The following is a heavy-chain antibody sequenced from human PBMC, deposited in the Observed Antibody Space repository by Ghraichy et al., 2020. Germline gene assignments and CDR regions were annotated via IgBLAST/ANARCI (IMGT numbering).Heavy chain of an antibody. CDR3: ARSVGGRFPDV. D-gene: IGHD3-3*01. J-gene: IGHJ6*04. V-gene: IGHV4-59*01. CDR1: GGSISSYY. CDR2: IYYSGGT. Sequence: LSLTCTVSGGSISSYYWSWIRQPPGKGLEWLGYIYYSGGTNYNPSLKSRVTISVDTSKNQFSLKLSSVTAADTAVYYCARSVGGRFPDVWGKGTTVTVSS.